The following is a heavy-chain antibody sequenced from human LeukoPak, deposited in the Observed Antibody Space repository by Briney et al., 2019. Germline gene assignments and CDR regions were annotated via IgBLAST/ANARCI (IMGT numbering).Heavy chain of an antibody. CDR1: GFTFSSYW. D-gene: IGHD3-22*01. Sequence: PGGSLRLSCAASGFTFSSYWMHWVRQAPGKGLVWVSRINSDGSSTSYADSVKGRFTISRDNAKNTLYLQMNSLRAEDTAVYYCARDYYDSSGYYHYYMDVWGKGTTVTVSS. CDR2: INSDGSST. V-gene: IGHV3-74*01. J-gene: IGHJ6*03. CDR3: ARDYYDSSGYYHYYMDV.